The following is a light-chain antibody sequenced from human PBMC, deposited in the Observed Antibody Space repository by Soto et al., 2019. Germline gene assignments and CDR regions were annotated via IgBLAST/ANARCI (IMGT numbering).Light chain of an antibody. J-gene: IGLJ3*02. CDR1: SSNIGNNA. Sequence: QSVLTQPPSVSDAPRQRVTISYSGSSSNIGNNAVNWYQQLPGKAPKLLIYYDDLLPSGVSDRFSGSKSGTSASLAISGLQSEDEADYYCAAWDDSLNAWVFGGGTKLTVL. V-gene: IGLV1-36*01. CDR2: YDD. CDR3: AAWDDSLNAWV.